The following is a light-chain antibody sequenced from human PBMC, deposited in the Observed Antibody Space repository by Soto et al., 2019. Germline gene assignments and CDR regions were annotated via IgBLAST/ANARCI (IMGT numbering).Light chain of an antibody. V-gene: IGKV3-15*01. J-gene: IGKJ1*01. Sequence: MQSPGTGSLSPGERATLSCRASQSVSSNLAWYQQKPGQAPRLLIYGASTRATGIPARISGSGSGTEFTLTISSLQSEDFAVYYCQQYNKWRTFGQGTKVDIK. CDR1: QSVSSN. CDR3: QQYNKWRT. CDR2: GAS.